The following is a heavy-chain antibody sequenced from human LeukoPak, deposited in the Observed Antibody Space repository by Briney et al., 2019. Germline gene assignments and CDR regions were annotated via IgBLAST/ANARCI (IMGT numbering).Heavy chain of an antibody. J-gene: IGHJ2*01. D-gene: IGHD2-15*01. CDR3: AKSGVVAAPFDL. V-gene: IGHV1-2*02. Sequence: GASVKVSCKASGYIFTDYYIHWVRQAPGQGLEWMGWVNPNTGGTNYAQKFRGRVTMTRDTSISTAYVELSRLTSDDTAVYYCAKSGVVAAPFDLWGRGTLVTVSS. CDR1: GYIFTDYY. CDR2: VNPNTGGT.